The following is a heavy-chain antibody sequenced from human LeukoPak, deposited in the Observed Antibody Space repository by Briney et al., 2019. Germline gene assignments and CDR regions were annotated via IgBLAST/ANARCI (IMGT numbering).Heavy chain of an antibody. J-gene: IGHJ4*02. V-gene: IGHV3-66*01. CDR2: IYSGGGT. CDR1: GVTVSSNY. CDR3: VKAIRGSSTKPGFDY. Sequence: GGSLRLSCAASGVTVSSNYMTWVRQAPGKGLEYVSVIYSGGGTYYADSVKGRFSISRDNSKSTLYLQMNSLRAEDTAVYYCVKAIRGSSTKPGFDYWGQGTLVTVSS. D-gene: IGHD1-26*01.